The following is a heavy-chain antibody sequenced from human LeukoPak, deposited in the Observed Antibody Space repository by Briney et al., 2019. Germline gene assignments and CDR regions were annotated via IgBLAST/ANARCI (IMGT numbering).Heavy chain of an antibody. J-gene: IGHJ4*02. CDR3: ARGRDIVVVPGMYYFDY. V-gene: IGHV1-18*01. CDR2: ISAYNGNT. Sequence: GASVKVSCKASGYTFTSYGISWVRQAPGQGLEWMGWISAYNGNTNYAQKLQGRVTMTTDTSTSTAYMELRSLRSDDTAVYYCARGRDIVVVPGMYYFDYWGQGTLVTVSS. D-gene: IGHD2-2*01. CDR1: GYTFTSYG.